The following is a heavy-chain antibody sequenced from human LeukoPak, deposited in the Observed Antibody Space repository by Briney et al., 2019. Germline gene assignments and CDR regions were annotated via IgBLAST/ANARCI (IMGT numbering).Heavy chain of an antibody. CDR2: INQDENKR. D-gene: IGHD4-17*01. CDR3: AKDTVTQYYFDY. Sequence: GGSLRLSCAASGFTFSSYWMSWVRQAPGKGLEWVANINQDENKRYYVDSVKGRFSISRDNARSSLYLQMDSLRAEDTAVYYCAKDTVTQYYFDYWGQGTLVTVSS. CDR1: GFTFSSYW. J-gene: IGHJ4*02. V-gene: IGHV3-7*01.